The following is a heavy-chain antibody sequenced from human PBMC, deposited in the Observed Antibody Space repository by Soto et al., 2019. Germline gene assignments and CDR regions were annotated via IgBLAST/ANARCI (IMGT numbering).Heavy chain of an antibody. D-gene: IGHD3-3*01. CDR1: GYSFTSYW. CDR2: IDPSDSYT. V-gene: IGHV5-10-1*01. J-gene: IGHJ3*02. CDR3: ARPFFGVVSLDAFDI. Sequence: GESLKISCKGSGYSFTSYWISWVRQMPGKGLEWMGRIDPSDSYTNYSPSFQGHVTISAVKSISTAYLQWSSLKASDTAMYYCARPFFGVVSLDAFDIWGQGTMVTVSS.